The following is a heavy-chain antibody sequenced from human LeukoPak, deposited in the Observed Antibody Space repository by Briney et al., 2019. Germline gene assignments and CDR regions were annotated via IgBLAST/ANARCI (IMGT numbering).Heavy chain of an antibody. CDR2: IYYTGST. CDR1: GGSISSYY. J-gene: IGHJ4*02. V-gene: IGHV4-59*08. D-gene: IGHD3-9*01. Sequence: SETLSLTCTVSGGSISSYYWSWIRQPPGKGLEWIGYIYYTGSTNYNPSLTSRVNISVDTSKNQFSLNLTSVTAADTAVYYCASRNDILTGYVFDFWGQGTLVTVSS. CDR3: ASRNDILTGYVFDF.